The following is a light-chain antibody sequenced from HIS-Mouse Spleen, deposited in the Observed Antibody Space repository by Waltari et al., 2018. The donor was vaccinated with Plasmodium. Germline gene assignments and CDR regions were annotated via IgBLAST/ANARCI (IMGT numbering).Light chain of an antibody. J-gene: IGKJ2*01. CDR1: QGISSY. CDR3: QQLNSYPYT. CDR2: AAS. V-gene: IGKV1-9*01. Sequence: DIQLTQSPSFLSASVGDSVTITCRASQGISSYLAWYQQKPGKAPKLRIYAASTLQSGVPSRFSGSGSGTEFTLTISSLQPEDFATYYCQQLNSYPYTFGQGTKLEIK.